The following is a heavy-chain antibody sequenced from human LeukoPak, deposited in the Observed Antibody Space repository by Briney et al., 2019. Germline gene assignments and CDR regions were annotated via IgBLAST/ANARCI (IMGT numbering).Heavy chain of an antibody. D-gene: IGHD2-2*01. Sequence: PSETLSLTCTVSGGSIINYYRSCIRQPPGKGREWIATIFLSGSTYYKPFLKSRVTISVDTSKNQFSLKLSSVTAADTAVYYCARERGHCSSTSCYDWFDPWGQGTLVTVSS. CDR2: IFLSGST. CDR3: ARERGHCSSTSCYDWFDP. CDR1: GGSIINYY. J-gene: IGHJ5*02. V-gene: IGHV4-59*04.